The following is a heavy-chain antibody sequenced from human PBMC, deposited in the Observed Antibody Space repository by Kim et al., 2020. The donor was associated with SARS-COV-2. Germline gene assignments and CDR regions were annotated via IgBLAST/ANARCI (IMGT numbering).Heavy chain of an antibody. CDR1: GFTVGDYA. D-gene: IGHD2-2*01. CDR3: TRRGIVVRGNDY. V-gene: IGHV3-49*04. J-gene: IGHJ4*02. Sequence: GGSLRLSCTASGFTVGDYAMSWVRQAPGKGLEWVGFIRSKACGWTAEYAAAVKRRFTISRDDSTSMPNMQMNSLQTEDTAVYYCTRRGIVVRGNDYWGQGTLVTVSS. CDR2: IRSKACGWTA.